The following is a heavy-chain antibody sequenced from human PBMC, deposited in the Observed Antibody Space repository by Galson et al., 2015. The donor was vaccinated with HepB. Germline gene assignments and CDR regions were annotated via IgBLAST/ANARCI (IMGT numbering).Heavy chain of an antibody. D-gene: IGHD5-18*01. CDR3: AKDSGRGYTYGPNWFDP. J-gene: IGHJ5*02. CDR2: VSYDGSSK. V-gene: IGHV3-30*18. CDR1: GFTFSSYG. Sequence: SLRLSCAASGFTFSSYGMHWVRQAPGKGLEWVAVVSYDGSSKYYADSVKGRFTISRDNSKNTLYLQMNSLRAEDTAIYYCAKDSGRGYTYGPNWFDPWGQGTLVTVSS.